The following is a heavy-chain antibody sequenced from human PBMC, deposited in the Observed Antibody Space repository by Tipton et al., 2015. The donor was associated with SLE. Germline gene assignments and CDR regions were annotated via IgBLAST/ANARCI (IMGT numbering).Heavy chain of an antibody. CDR3: AREGQYQGWFDP. Sequence: LRLSCTVSGGSISRSSHYWGWIRQPPGKGLEWIGSIYYSGRTYYNSSLKSRVTISVDTSKNQFSLKLSSVTDADTAVYYCAREGQYQGWFDPCGQGTLVTVSS. CDR2: IYYSGRT. CDR1: GGSISRSSHY. J-gene: IGHJ5*02. V-gene: IGHV4-39*07. D-gene: IGHD2-2*01.